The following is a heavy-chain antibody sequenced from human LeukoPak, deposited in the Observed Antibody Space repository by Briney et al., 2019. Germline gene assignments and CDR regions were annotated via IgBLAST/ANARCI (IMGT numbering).Heavy chain of an antibody. Sequence: PSETLSLTCTVSGGSIISSGYYWIWIRQPPGKGLEWIGSIYYNGNTYYNPSLKSRVTISVDTSKNQFSLKLTSVTAADKALYYCARPRSGQYYFDYWGQGTLVTVSS. CDR1: GGSIISSGYY. J-gene: IGHJ4*02. V-gene: IGHV4-39*01. D-gene: IGHD2-15*01. CDR2: IYYNGNT. CDR3: ARPRSGQYYFDY.